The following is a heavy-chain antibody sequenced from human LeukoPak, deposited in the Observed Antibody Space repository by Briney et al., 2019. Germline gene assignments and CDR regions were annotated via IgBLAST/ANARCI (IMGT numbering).Heavy chain of an antibody. V-gene: IGHV3-9*01. D-gene: IGHD6-19*01. Sequence: GGSLRLSCAASGFTFSTYSMNWVRQAPGKGLEWVSGISWNSGSIGYADSVKGRFTISRDNAKNSLYLQMNSLRAEDTALYYCAKDLKSYSSVGGSAFDIWGQGTMVTVSS. CDR1: GFTFSTYS. CDR2: ISWNSGSI. CDR3: AKDLKSYSSVGGSAFDI. J-gene: IGHJ3*02.